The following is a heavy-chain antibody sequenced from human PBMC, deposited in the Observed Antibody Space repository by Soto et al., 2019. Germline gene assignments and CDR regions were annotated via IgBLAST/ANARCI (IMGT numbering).Heavy chain of an antibody. V-gene: IGHV4-4*07. CDR1: GGSISSYY. CDR3: ARVGAAGGWFDP. CDR2: IYTSGST. J-gene: IGHJ5*02. D-gene: IGHD3-16*01. Sequence: QVQLQESGPGLVKPSETLSLTCTVSGGSISSYYWTWIRQPAGKGLEWIGRIYTSGSTNYNPSLKRRVTMSVDTSKNQFSRKLSSVTAADTAVYYCARVGAAGGWFDPWGQGTLVTVSS.